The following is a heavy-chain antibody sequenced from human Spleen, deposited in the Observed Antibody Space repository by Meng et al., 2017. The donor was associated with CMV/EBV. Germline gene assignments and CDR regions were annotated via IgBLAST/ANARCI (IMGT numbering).Heavy chain of an antibody. V-gene: IGHV3-53*01. CDR2: IYSGGST. Sequence: GESLKISCAASGFTLSSFAMSWVRQAPGKGLEWVSVIYSGGSTYYADSVKGRFTISRDNSKNTLYLQMNSLRAEDTAVYYCASGYSYGYYYYYYGMDVWGQGTTVTVSS. J-gene: IGHJ6*02. D-gene: IGHD5-18*01. CDR3: ASGYSYGYYYYYYGMDV. CDR1: GFTLSSFA.